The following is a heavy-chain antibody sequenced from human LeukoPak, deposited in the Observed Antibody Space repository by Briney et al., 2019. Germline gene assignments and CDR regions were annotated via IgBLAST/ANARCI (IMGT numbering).Heavy chain of an antibody. J-gene: IGHJ1*01. CDR3: ASNDHIAAAGTKAEYFQH. V-gene: IGHV1-46*01. D-gene: IGHD6-13*01. CDR2: INPSGGST. Sequence: ASVKVSCKASGYTFTSYHTHWVRQAPGQGLEWMGIINPSGGSTSYAQKFQGRVTMTRDTSTSTVYMELSSLRSEDTAVYYCASNDHIAAAGTKAEYFQHWGQGTLVTVSS. CDR1: GYTFTSYH.